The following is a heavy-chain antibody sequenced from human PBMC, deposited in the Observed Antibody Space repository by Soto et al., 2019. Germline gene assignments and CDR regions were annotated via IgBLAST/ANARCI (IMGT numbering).Heavy chain of an antibody. J-gene: IGHJ4*02. D-gene: IGHD5-12*01. CDR3: ARGGYDTYYFDY. CDR1: GFTFSSYA. V-gene: IGHV3-23*01. CDR2: ISGSGGST. Sequence: PGGSLGLSCAAYGFTFSSYAMSWVRQAPGKGLEWVSAISGSGGSTYYADSVKGRFTISRDNSKNTLYLQMNSLRAEDTAVYYCARGGYDTYYFDYWGQGTLVTVSS.